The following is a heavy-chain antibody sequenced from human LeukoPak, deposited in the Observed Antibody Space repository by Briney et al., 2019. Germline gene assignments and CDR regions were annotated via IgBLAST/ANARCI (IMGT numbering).Heavy chain of an antibody. J-gene: IGHJ5*02. CDR3: ARGPYSSSWYWFDP. Sequence: KPSETLSLTCAVYGGSFGGYYWSWIRQPPGKGLEWIGEINHSGSTNYNPSLKSRVTISVDTSKNQFSLKLSSVTAADTAVYYCARGPYSSSWYWFDPWGQGTLVTVSS. CDR1: GGSFGGYY. CDR2: INHSGST. V-gene: IGHV4-34*01. D-gene: IGHD6-13*01.